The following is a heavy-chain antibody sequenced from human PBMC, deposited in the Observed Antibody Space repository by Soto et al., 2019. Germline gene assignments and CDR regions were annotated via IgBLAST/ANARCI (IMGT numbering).Heavy chain of an antibody. Sequence: GGSLRLSCAASGFTFSSYAMHWVRQAPGKGLEWVAVISYDGSNKYYADSVKGRFTISRDNSKNTLYLQMNSLRAEDTAVYYCARDLYDFWSGYLSSYYGMDVWGQGTTVTVSS. D-gene: IGHD3-3*01. V-gene: IGHV3-30-3*01. CDR3: ARDLYDFWSGYLSSYYGMDV. J-gene: IGHJ6*02. CDR2: ISYDGSNK. CDR1: GFTFSSYA.